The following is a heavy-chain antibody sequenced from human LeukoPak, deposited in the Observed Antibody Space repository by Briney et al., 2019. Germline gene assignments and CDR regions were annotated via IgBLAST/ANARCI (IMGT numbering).Heavy chain of an antibody. V-gene: IGHV1-2*02. CDR2: IYPKSGGT. J-gene: IGHJ4*02. CDR3: ARGRLASPATPLDR. Sequence: ASVKVSCKTSGYTFSDYYMHWVRQAPGQGLKWMGWIYPKSGGTSYARSFKGRLTMTRDTSISTAYMELSSLRSKDTAMFFCARGRLASPATPLDRWGQGTLVTVSS. CDR1: GYTFSDYY. D-gene: IGHD2-15*01.